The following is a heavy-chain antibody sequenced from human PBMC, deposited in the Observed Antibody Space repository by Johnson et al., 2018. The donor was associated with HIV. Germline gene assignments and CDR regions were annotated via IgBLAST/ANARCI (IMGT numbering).Heavy chain of an antibody. V-gene: IGHV3-11*04. Sequence: EQLVESGGGLVKPGGSLRLSCAASGFSVSDSYMSWVRQAPGKGLEWISYISSSGTTIYYADSVKGRFTISRDNAKHTLYLQMNSLRAEDTAVYYCARDCIRGPYSSSWSGAFDIWGQGTMVTVSS. CDR1: GFSVSDSY. D-gene: IGHD6-13*01. CDR3: ARDCIRGPYSSSWSGAFDI. J-gene: IGHJ3*02. CDR2: ISSSGTTI.